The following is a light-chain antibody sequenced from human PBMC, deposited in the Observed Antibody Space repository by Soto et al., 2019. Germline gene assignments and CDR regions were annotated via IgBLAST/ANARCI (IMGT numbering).Light chain of an antibody. CDR1: QSVSSN. V-gene: IGKV3-15*01. CDR3: QQYKNWPRT. CDR2: GAS. J-gene: IGKJ1*01. Sequence: EIVMTQSPATLSVSPGERATLSCRASQSVSSNLAWYQQKPGQAPRLLIYGASTRATGIPARFSGSGSGTEFTLTISSLQSEDFAVYYCQQYKNWPRTF.